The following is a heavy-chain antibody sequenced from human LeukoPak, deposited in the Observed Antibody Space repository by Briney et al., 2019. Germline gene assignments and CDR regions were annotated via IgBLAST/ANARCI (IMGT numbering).Heavy chain of an antibody. Sequence: PSETLSLTCAVYGGSFSGYYWSWIRQPPGKGLEWIGEINHSGSTNYNPSLKSRVTISVDTSKNQFSLKLSSVTAADTAVYYCARWQQLVSAFDIWGQGTMVTVSS. D-gene: IGHD6-6*01. CDR3: ARWQQLVSAFDI. CDR2: INHSGST. V-gene: IGHV4-34*01. CDR1: GGSFSGYY. J-gene: IGHJ3*02.